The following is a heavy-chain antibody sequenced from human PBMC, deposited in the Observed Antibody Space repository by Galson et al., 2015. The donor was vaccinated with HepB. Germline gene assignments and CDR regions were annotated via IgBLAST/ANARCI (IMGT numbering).Heavy chain of an antibody. V-gene: IGHV4-59*08. D-gene: IGHD6-13*01. J-gene: IGHJ3*02. CDR3: ARTGRSWDDAYDI. CDR1: GGSIGSYY. CDR2: IYYNGGT. Sequence: SETLSLTCTVSGGSIGSYYWSWIRQPPGKGLEWIGFIYYNGGTNYNPSLKSRLTISVDTSKNQLSLKLRSVTAADTAMYFCARTGRSWDDAYDIWGQGTMVIVSS.